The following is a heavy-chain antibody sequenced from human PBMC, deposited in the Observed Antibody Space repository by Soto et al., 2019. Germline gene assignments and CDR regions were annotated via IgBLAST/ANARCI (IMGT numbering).Heavy chain of an antibody. D-gene: IGHD3-16*01. J-gene: IGHJ5*01. CDR2: IYYSGST. CDR3: ARRLTSTILGADPHPYRLDL. V-gene: IGHV4-59*01. CDR1: GSSISSYY. Sequence: SETLSLTCTVSGSSISSYYWSWIRQPPGKGLEWIGYIYYSGSTNYNPSLKSRVTISVDTSKNQFSLKLSSVTAADTAVYYCARRLTSTILGADPHPYRLDLWGQATKVIVSS.